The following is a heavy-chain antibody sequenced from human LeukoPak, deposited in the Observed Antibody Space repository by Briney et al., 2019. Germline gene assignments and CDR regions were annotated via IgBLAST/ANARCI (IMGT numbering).Heavy chain of an antibody. CDR1: GFTFSSYS. CDR2: ISSSSSYI. CDR3: ARDKEREWLVQNYYYGMDV. Sequence: GGSLRLSCAASGFTFSSYSMNWVRQAPGKGLEWVSSISSSSSYIYYADSVKGRFTISRDNAKNSLYLQVNSLRAEDTAVYYCARDKEREWLVQNYYYGMDVWGQGTTVTVSS. J-gene: IGHJ6*02. V-gene: IGHV3-21*01. D-gene: IGHD6-19*01.